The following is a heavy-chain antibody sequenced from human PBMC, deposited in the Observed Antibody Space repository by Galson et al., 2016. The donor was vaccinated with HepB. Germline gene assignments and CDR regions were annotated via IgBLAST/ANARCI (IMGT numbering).Heavy chain of an antibody. V-gene: IGHV4-34*01. CDR1: RASLNNNY. D-gene: IGHD3-22*01. CDR3: ATLERRPSGHYYFDS. J-gene: IGHJ4*02. Sequence: SETLSLTFVVYRASLNNNYWSWVRQPPGKGLEWLGEITHSGDINYNPSLKSRVTMSADTSSSQFSLKMTSVTAADTAMYYCATLERRPSGHYYFDSWGQGTLVTVSS. CDR2: ITHSGDI.